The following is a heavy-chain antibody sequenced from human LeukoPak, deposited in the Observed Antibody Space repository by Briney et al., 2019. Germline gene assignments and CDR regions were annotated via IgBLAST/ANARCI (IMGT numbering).Heavy chain of an antibody. J-gene: IGHJ3*02. Sequence: SETLSLTCTVSGGSISSGSYYWSWIRQPPGKGLEWIGYIYYSGSTNYNPSLKSRVTISVDTSKNQFSLKLSSVTAADTAVYYCARFEYSSSSYAFDIWGQGTMVTVSS. V-gene: IGHV4-61*01. D-gene: IGHD6-6*01. CDR3: ARFEYSSSSYAFDI. CDR1: GGSISSGSYY. CDR2: IYYSGST.